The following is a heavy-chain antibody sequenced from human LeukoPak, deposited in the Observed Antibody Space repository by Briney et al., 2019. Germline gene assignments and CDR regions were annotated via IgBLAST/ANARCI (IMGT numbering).Heavy chain of an antibody. J-gene: IGHJ4*02. CDR1: GYSFTGYW. CDR3: ARGMSRDYYDSSGSPATFDY. D-gene: IGHD3-22*01. V-gene: IGHV5-51*01. Sequence: GESLKISCKGSGYSFTGYWIGWVRQMPGKGLEWMGIIYPGDSDTRYSPSFQGQVTISADKSISTAYLQWSSLKASDTAMYYCARGMSRDYYDSSGSPATFDYWGQGTLVTVSS. CDR2: IYPGDSDT.